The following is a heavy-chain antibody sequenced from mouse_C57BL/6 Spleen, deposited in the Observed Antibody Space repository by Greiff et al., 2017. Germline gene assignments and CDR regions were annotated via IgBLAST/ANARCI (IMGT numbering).Heavy chain of an antibody. J-gene: IGHJ2*01. Sequence: EVQLVESGGGLVQPGGSMKLSCAASGFTFSDAWMDWVRQSPEKGLEWVAEIRNKANNHATYYAESVKGRFTISRDDSKSSVYLQMNSLRAEDTGIYYCTRTTVVATDYWGQGTTLTVSS. CDR1: GFTFSDAW. V-gene: IGHV6-6*01. D-gene: IGHD1-1*01. CDR2: IRNKANNHAT. CDR3: TRTTVVATDY.